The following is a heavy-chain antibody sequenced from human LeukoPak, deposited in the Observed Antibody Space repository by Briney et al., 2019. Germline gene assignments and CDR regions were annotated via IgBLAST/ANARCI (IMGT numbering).Heavy chain of an antibody. CDR1: GGSISSYY. CDR3: ARVRWLSLIDYYYMDV. J-gene: IGHJ6*03. Sequence: SETLSLTCTVSGGSISSYYWSWIRQPPGKGLEWIGYIYYSGSTNYNPPLKSRVTISVDTSKNQFSLKLSSVTAADTAVYYCARVRWLSLIDYYYMDVWGKGTTVTVSS. D-gene: IGHD3-22*01. CDR2: IYYSGST. V-gene: IGHV4-59*01.